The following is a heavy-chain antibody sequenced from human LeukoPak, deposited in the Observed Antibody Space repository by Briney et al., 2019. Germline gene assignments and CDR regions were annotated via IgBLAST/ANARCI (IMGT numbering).Heavy chain of an antibody. CDR1: GFTFDDYA. CDR2: ISWNSGSI. V-gene: IGHV3-9*01. J-gene: IGHJ3*02. CDR3: AKTGGDFSGFNAFDI. D-gene: IGHD2-21*02. Sequence: PGGSLRLSCAASGFTFDDYAMHWVRQAPGKGLEWVSGISWNSGSIGYADSVKGRFTISRDNAKNSLYLQMNSLRAEDTALYYCAKTGGDFSGFNAFDIWGQGTMVTVSS.